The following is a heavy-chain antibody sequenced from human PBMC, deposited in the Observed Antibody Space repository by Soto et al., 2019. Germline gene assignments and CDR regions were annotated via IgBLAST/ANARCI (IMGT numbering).Heavy chain of an antibody. Sequence: SETLSLTCTVSGGSISSSSYYWGWIRQPPGKGLEWIGYIYYSGSTNYNPSLKSRVTISVDTSKNQFSLKLNSLTVEDTAMYYCARGERLGLDYWGQGTLVTVSS. CDR1: GGSISSSSYY. V-gene: IGHV4-39*01. CDR2: IYYSGST. J-gene: IGHJ4*02. D-gene: IGHD6-19*01. CDR3: ARGERLGLDY.